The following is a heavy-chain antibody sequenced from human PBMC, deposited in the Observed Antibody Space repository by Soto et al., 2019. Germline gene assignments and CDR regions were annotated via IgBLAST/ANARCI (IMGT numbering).Heavy chain of an antibody. Sequence: QVRLVESGGGVVQPGRSLRLSCAASGFTFSSSTIHWVRQAPGKGLEWVAVISDHGRTKNYADSVKGRFTVSRDNSNNTLSLQMDSLTGDDTAVYYCARVGGWYSRTWGQGTLVTVSS. CDR1: GFTFSSST. J-gene: IGHJ5*02. CDR2: ISDHGRTK. D-gene: IGHD1-26*01. CDR3: ARVGGWYSRT. V-gene: IGHV3-30*01.